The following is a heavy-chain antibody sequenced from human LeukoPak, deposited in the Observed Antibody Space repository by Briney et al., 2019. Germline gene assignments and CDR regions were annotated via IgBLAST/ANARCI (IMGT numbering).Heavy chain of an antibody. J-gene: IGHJ6*03. V-gene: IGHV4-59*08. D-gene: IGHD2-21*01. CDR3: ARHVRLYSLYYYYYMDV. Sequence: SETLSLTCTVSGGSISSYYWSWIRQPPGKGLEWIGYIYYSGSTNYNPSLKSRVTISVDTSKNQFSLKLSSVTAADTAVYYCARHVRLYSLYYYYYMDVWGKGTTVTVSS. CDR1: GGSISSYY. CDR2: IYYSGST.